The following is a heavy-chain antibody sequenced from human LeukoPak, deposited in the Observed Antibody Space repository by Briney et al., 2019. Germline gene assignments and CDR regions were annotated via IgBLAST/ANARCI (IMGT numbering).Heavy chain of an antibody. V-gene: IGHV3-74*01. CDR2: INSDGSST. Sequence: PGGSLRLSCAASGFTFRSYWMHWVRQAPGKGLVWVSRINSDGSSTNYADSVKGRFTISRDNAKNMLYLQMNSLRAEDTAVYYCAREDTRYSGSGNYYYYGMDVWGQGTTVTVSS. D-gene: IGHD3-10*01. J-gene: IGHJ6*02. CDR1: GFTFRSYW. CDR3: AREDTRYSGSGNYYYYGMDV.